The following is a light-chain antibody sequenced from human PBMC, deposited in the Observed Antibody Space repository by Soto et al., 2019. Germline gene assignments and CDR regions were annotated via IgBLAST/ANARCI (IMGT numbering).Light chain of an antibody. CDR3: QKLNSVPFT. Sequence: DIQMTQSPSSLSASVGDRVTITCRASQGISIYLAWYQQKPGKVPNLLIYAASTLQSGVPSRFSGSGSGTDFHLTIRRLQAEDVANYLFQKLNSVPFTFGPGTKVDIK. J-gene: IGKJ3*01. V-gene: IGKV1-27*01. CDR2: AAS. CDR1: QGISIY.